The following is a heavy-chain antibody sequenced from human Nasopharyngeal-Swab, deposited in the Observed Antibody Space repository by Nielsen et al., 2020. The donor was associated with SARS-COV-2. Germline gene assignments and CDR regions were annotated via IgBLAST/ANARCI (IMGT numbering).Heavy chain of an antibody. V-gene: IGHV3-21*01. CDR2: ISSSSSYI. J-gene: IGHJ4*02. Sequence: VRQAPGKGLEWVSSISSSSSYIYYADSVKGRFTISRDNAENSLYLQMNSLRAEDTAVYYCARADSYGYRGPFDYWGQGTLVTVSS. D-gene: IGHD5-18*01. CDR3: ARADSYGYRGPFDY.